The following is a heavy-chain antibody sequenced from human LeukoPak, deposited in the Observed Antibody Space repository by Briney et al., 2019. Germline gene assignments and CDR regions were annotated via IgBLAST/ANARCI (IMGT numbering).Heavy chain of an antibody. D-gene: IGHD2-2*01. Sequence: GGSLRLSCAASGFTFSSYSMNWVRQAPGKGLEWVSYISSSSSTTYYADSVKGRFTISRDNSRDRIYLQMNSLRTDDTAVYYCARLQPLVIPAAKLGFDYWGQGTLVTVSS. J-gene: IGHJ4*02. CDR2: ISSSSSTT. V-gene: IGHV3-48*01. CDR3: ARLQPLVIPAAKLGFDY. CDR1: GFTFSSYS.